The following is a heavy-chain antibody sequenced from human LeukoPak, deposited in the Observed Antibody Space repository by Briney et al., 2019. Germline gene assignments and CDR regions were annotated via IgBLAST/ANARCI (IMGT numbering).Heavy chain of an antibody. V-gene: IGHV3-30*02. J-gene: IGHJ6*03. CDR1: GFTFSSYG. D-gene: IGHD5-18*01. Sequence: GGSLRLSCAASGFTFSSYGMHWVRQAPGKGLEWVAFIRYDGSNKYYADSVKGRFTISRDNSKNTLYLQMNSLRAEDTAVYYCAKSRTQLWSYYYYYYMDVWGKGTTVTVSS. CDR3: AKSRTQLWSYYYYYYMDV. CDR2: IRYDGSNK.